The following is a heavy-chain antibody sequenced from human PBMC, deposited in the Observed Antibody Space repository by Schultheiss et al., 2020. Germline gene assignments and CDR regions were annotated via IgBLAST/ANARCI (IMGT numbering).Heavy chain of an antibody. Sequence: SGSLRFSCAASGFTFSNAWMNWVRQAPGKGLEWVGRIKSKTDGGTTDYAAPVKGRFTISRADSKNTLYLQMNSLKTEDTAVYYCTALHPAYWYFDLWGRGTLVTVSS. CDR1: GFTFSNAW. J-gene: IGHJ2*01. V-gene: IGHV3-15*07. CDR3: TALHPAYWYFDL. CDR2: IKSKTDGGTT. D-gene: IGHD6-25*01.